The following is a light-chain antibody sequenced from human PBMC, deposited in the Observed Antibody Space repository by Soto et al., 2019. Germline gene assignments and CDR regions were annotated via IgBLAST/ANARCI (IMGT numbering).Light chain of an antibody. CDR2: ANS. Sequence: QSVLTQPPSVSGAPGQRVTISCTGSSSNIGAGYDVHWYQQLPGTAPKLLIYANSNRPSGVPDRFSGSESGTSASLAITGLQAEDEADYYCQSYDSSLSVVVFGGGTKLTV. J-gene: IGLJ2*01. CDR1: SSNIGAGYD. V-gene: IGLV1-40*01. CDR3: QSYDSSLSVVV.